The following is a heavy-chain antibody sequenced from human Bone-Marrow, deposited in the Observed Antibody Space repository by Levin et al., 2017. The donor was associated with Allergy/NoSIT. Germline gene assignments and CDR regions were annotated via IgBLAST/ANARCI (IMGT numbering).Heavy chain of an antibody. D-gene: IGHD1-20*01. J-gene: IGHJ5*02. Sequence: SQTLSLTCTVSGASINSTNYYWGWIRQPPGKGLEWIGTIYYNSYTYYNPSLKSRVTISKDTSKNQFSLKLSSVTAADTAVYYCARLADNWNVNWFDPWGQGALVTVSS. CDR1: GASINSTNYY. V-gene: IGHV4-39*07. CDR3: ARLADNWNVNWFDP. CDR2: IYYNSYT.